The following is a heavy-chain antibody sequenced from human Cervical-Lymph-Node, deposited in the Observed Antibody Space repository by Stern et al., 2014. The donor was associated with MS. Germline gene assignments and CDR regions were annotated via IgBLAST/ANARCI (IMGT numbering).Heavy chain of an antibody. V-gene: IGHV1-69*01. CDR3: ARAAYSTSSYNY. CDR1: GGTFNTNV. D-gene: IGHD6-6*01. J-gene: IGHJ4*02. Sequence: QVQLVESGAEVKKPGSSVKVSCKASGGTFNTNVISWVRQAPGQGLEWMGGIIPIFGTALYAQKFQGRVTITANESTRAGYMGQSSLRSEDTAVYYCARAAYSTSSYNYWGQGTLVIVSS. CDR2: IIPIFGTA.